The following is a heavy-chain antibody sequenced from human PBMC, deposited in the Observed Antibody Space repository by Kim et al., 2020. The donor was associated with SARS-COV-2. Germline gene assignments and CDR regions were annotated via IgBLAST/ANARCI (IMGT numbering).Heavy chain of an antibody. CDR1: GGSIIDSY. CDR3: AKGAGWYDY. J-gene: IGHJ4*02. V-gene: IGHV4-59*01. D-gene: IGHD6-19*01. Sequence: SETLSLTCTVSGGSIIDSYWSWLRQPPGEGLQWIAYVHSSGSTNYNPSLKGRVSISLDSSQNQFSLKLTSVTTADSAVYFCAKGAGWYDYWGQGTLVTVS. CDR2: VHSSGST.